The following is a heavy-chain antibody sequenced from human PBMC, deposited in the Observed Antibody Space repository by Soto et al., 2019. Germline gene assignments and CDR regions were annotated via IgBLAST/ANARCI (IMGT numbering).Heavy chain of an antibody. CDR1: GFTFSSYA. CDR2: ISSKGGST. V-gene: IGHV3-64*01. Sequence: EVQLVESGGGLVQPGGPLRLSCAASGFTFSSYAMHWVRQAPGKGLEYVSAISSKGGSTYYANSVKGRFTISRDNSKNTLYLQRGSLRAEDMAVYYWARGEGGGDFAPNWYFDLWGRGTLVTVAS. J-gene: IGHJ2*01. CDR3: ARGEGGGDFAPNWYFDL. D-gene: IGHD4-17*01.